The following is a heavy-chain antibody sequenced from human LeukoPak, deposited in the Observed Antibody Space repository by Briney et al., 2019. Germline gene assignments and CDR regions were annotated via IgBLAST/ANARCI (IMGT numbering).Heavy chain of an antibody. D-gene: IGHD1-26*01. CDR1: GGSISPYY. V-gene: IGHV4-59*01. Sequence: SETLSLTCTVSGGSISPYYWSWIRQPPGKGLEWIGCIYYTGTTTYDPSLKSRVTISVDTSKSQFSLKLSSVTAADTAVYYCARIGNSGSYYTLFDYWGQGTLVTVSS. CDR3: ARIGNSGSYYTLFDY. J-gene: IGHJ4*02. CDR2: IYYTGTT.